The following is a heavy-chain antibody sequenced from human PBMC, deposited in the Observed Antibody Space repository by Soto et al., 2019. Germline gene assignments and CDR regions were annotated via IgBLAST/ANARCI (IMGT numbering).Heavy chain of an antibody. CDR3: ARQQQLWGEHDY. D-gene: IGHD6-13*01. J-gene: IGHJ4*02. CDR1: GGSISSYY. CDR2: IYYSGST. V-gene: IGHV4-59*01. Sequence: SSETLSLTCTVSGGSISSYYRSWIRQPPGKGLEWIGYIYYSGSTNYNPSLKSRVTISVDTSKNQFSLKLSSVTAADTAVYYCARQQQLWGEHDYWGQGTLVTVS.